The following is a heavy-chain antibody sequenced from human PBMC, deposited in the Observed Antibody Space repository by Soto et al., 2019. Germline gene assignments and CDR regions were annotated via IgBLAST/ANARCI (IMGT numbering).Heavy chain of an antibody. CDR2: INTDGSKT. Sequence: EVQLVESGGGIFRPGESLRLSCVASGFPFSAFWMHWVRQVPGKGLEWVSLINTDGSKTFYADSVKGRFTTSRDNAKNTGYLHRSGLRAEDASKYDGVRNLSRGWPTLYFWGQGALVNVSS. D-gene: IGHD6-19*01. V-gene: IGHV3-74*01. J-gene: IGHJ4*02. CDR3: VRNLSRGWPTLYF. CDR1: GFPFSAFW.